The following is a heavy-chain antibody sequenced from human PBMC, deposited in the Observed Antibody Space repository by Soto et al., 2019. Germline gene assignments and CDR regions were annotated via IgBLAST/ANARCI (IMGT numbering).Heavy chain of an antibody. CDR1: GGSISSINW. CDR3: ARTAGTYPTHPLGP. CDR2: IYQSGTT. J-gene: IGHJ5*02. Sequence: PSETLSLTCGVSGGSISSINWWSWVRQAPGKGLEWLGEIYQSGTTNYNPSLKSRVTMSIDKSKNQFFLNVTSVTAADTAVYYCARTAGTYPTHPLGPWGQGTWVTVSS. V-gene: IGHV4-4*02. D-gene: IGHD3-10*01.